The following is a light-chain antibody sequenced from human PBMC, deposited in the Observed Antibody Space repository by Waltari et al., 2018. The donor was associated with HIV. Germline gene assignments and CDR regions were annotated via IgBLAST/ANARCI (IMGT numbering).Light chain of an antibody. CDR1: SSTIGSNA. CDR2: SNN. CDR3: AAWDDSLNDSYV. V-gene: IGLV1-44*01. Sequence: QSVLTQPPSASGTPGQRVTISCSGSSSTIGSNAVNWYQQPPGTAPKLLIYSNNQRPSGVPDRFSGSKSGTSASLAISGLQSDDEADYYCAAWDDSLNDSYVFGPGTKVTVL. J-gene: IGLJ1*01.